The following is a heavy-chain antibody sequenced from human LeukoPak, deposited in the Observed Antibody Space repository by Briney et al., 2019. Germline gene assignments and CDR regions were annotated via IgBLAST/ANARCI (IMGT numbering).Heavy chain of an antibody. CDR2: VSYSGTS. V-gene: IGHV4-59*01. Sequence: SETLSLTCTVSTASISPFFWNWIRQSPGKGFEWIGYVSYSGTSTYNPSLRSRVTISIDTSKNQFSLNLSSVTAADTALYYCARGRRFHASGTYSSAAPDYWGQGTLVTVSS. CDR1: TASISPFF. CDR3: ARGRRFHASGTYSSAAPDY. J-gene: IGHJ4*02. D-gene: IGHD3-10*01.